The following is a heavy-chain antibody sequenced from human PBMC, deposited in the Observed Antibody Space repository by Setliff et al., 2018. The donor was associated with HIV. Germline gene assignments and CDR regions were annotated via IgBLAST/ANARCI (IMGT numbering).Heavy chain of an antibody. CDR3: ARDRGSTWYGPIDY. J-gene: IGHJ4*02. D-gene: IGHD6-13*01. V-gene: IGHV3-33*01. Sequence: PGGSLRLSCAAAGFIFSDYGIHWVRQAPGKGLEWVAVIYNDGVNRYFGDSVEGRFTISRDNSRNTVNLQMNSLRGDDTAVYYCARDRGSTWYGPIDYWGQGTLVTVSS. CDR1: GFIFSDYG. CDR2: IYNDGVNR.